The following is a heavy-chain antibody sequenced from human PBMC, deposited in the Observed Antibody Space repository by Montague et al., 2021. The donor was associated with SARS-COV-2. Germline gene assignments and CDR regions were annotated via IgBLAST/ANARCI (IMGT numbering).Heavy chain of an antibody. V-gene: IGHV3-11*06. CDR2: ISSSSSYT. CDR3: ARDQPHYDILTGYYKDYYYMDV. D-gene: IGHD3-9*01. Sequence: SLRLSCPASGFTFSDYYMSWIRQAPGKGLEWVSYISSSSSYTNYADSVKGRFTISRDNAKNSLYLQMNSLRAEDTAVCYCARDQPHYDILTGYYKDYYYMDVWGQGTTVTVSS. J-gene: IGHJ6*02. CDR1: GFTFSDYY.